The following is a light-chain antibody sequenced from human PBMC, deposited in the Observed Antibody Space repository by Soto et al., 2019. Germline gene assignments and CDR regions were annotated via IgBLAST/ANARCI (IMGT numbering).Light chain of an antibody. Sequence: EIVLTQSPATLSLSPGERATLSCRASQSVIGNYLAWYRQKPGQTPRLLIFGASRRATGIPDRFSGSGSGKDFTLTISRLEHEDFAVYYCQHYLDSPWAFGQGTKVEIK. CDR2: GAS. CDR1: QSVIGNY. CDR3: QHYLDSPWA. V-gene: IGKV3-20*01. J-gene: IGKJ1*01.